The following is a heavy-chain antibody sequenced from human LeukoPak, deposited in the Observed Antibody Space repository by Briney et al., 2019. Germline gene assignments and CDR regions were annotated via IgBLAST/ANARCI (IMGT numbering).Heavy chain of an antibody. CDR1: GFTFSSYW. CDR2: INLNGRST. Sequence: GGSLRLSCAASGFTFSSYWMHWVRQDPRKGLLWVARINLNGRSTSYGESVQGRFTISRDNAKNTVYLEMNNLRAEDTAVYYYARDVWGDRDGYFDYWGLGTLVTVSS. J-gene: IGHJ4*02. D-gene: IGHD2-21*01. CDR3: ARDVWGDRDGYFDY. V-gene: IGHV3-74*01.